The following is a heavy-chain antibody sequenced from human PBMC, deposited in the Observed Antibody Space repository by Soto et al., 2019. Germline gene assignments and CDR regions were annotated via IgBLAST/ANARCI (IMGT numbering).Heavy chain of an antibody. CDR1: GYTFTDYY. J-gene: IGHJ6*02. D-gene: IGHD4-4*01. CDR3: ASLTTVNGCYGMDA. Sequence: ASVKVSCKASGYTFTDYYMHWVRQAPGQGLEWMGWINPNSGGTNYAQKFQGRVTMTRDTSISTAYMEVSRLRSDDTAVFYCASLTTVNGCYGMDAWSQGTTL. CDR2: INPNSGGT. V-gene: IGHV1-2*02.